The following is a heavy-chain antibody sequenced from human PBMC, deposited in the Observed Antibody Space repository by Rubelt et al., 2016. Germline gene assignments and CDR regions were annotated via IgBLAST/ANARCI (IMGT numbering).Heavy chain of an antibody. D-gene: IGHD4-17*01. Sequence: GSLRLSCAASGFTFSSYAMHWVRQAPGQGLEWVTCTSYDGINKYYADSVKGRFTISRDSSKNTVDLQMSSLRVEDTAVYYCAREAYGDVAFDTWGQGTLVTVSS. V-gene: IGHV3-30*04. CDR2: TSYDGINK. J-gene: IGHJ4*02. CDR1: GFTFSSYA. CDR3: AREAYGDVAFDT.